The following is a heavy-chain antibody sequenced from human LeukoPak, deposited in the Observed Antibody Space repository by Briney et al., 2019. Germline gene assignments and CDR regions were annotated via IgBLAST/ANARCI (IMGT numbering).Heavy chain of an antibody. V-gene: IGHV3-66*02. D-gene: IGHD7-27*01. Sequence: PGGSLRLSCAASGFTVSSNYMSWVRQAPGKGLEWVSVLYSGGITYYADSVKGRFTISRDNSKHTLYLQMNSLRPEDTAVYYCASSTGDRRYFDYWGQGTLVTVSS. J-gene: IGHJ4*02. CDR2: LYSGGIT. CDR1: GFTVSSNY. CDR3: ASSTGDRRYFDY.